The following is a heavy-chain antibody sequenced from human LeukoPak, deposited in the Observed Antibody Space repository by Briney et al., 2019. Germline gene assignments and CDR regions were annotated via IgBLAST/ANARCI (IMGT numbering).Heavy chain of an antibody. Sequence: PSETLSLTCSVSGDSISNNYWSWMRQPPGKGLEWIGYIYFIGSTNYNPSLKSLVTMSVDTSKNQFSLTLSSVTAADTAVYYCARLLAGCPGGRCRAHFDYWGQGTLVTVSS. CDR3: ARLLAGCPGGRCRAHFDY. D-gene: IGHD2-8*02. J-gene: IGHJ4*02. CDR1: GDSISNNY. V-gene: IGHV4-59*01. CDR2: IYFIGST.